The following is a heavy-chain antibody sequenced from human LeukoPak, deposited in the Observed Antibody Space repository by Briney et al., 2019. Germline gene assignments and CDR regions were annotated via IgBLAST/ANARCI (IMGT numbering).Heavy chain of an antibody. CDR1: GFIFSNDA. Sequence: GGSLRLSCAASGFIFSNDAMHWVRQAPGKGLEWVVLLWFDGSNKHYADSVKGRFTISRDNSEDTLYLQMNSLRAEDTAVYYCVRDPSGSGFAFDSWGQGALVTVSS. J-gene: IGHJ4*02. CDR3: VRDPSGSGFAFDS. D-gene: IGHD1-1*01. V-gene: IGHV3-33*01. CDR2: LWFDGSNK.